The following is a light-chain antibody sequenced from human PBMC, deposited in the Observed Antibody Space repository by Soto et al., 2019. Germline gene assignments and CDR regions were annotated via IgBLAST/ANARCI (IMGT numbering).Light chain of an antibody. CDR3: QQSYSAPLG. CDR2: AAS. J-gene: IGKJ1*01. Sequence: DIQMTQSPSSLSASVGDRVTITCRASQSINSYLNWYQQKPGKAPNLLIYAASSLQGGVPSRFSGSGSGTDFTLTITSLQPEDFATYYCQQSYSAPLGFGQGTKVEIK. CDR1: QSINSY. V-gene: IGKV1-39*01.